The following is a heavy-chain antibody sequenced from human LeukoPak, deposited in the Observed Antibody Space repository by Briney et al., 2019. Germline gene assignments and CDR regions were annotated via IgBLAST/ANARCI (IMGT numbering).Heavy chain of an antibody. CDR2: IYYSGSP. CDR1: GGSMSNYY. J-gene: IGHJ4*02. V-gene: IGHV4-59*08. CDR3: ARLRDYGSGTYYSDY. Sequence: SETLSLTCSVSGGSMSNYYWTWMRQPPGKGLEWVGYIYYSGSPNYNPSLKSRVTISVDTSKNQFSLKLSSVTAADTAVYYCARLRDYGSGTYYSDYWGQGTLVTVSS. D-gene: IGHD3-10*01.